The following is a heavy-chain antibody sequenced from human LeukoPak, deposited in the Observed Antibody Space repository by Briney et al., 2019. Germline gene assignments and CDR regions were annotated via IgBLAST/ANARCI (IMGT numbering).Heavy chain of an antibody. D-gene: IGHD1-26*01. CDR1: GGSISSNNYY. CDR2: IYFSGST. V-gene: IGHV4-39*01. CDR3: ARHVSGTYLNLVDN. J-gene: IGHJ4*02. Sequence: SETLSLTCTVSGGSISSNNYYWGWIRQPPGKGLEWIGSIYFSGSTYYNPSLKIRVTISVETSKHHFSLKVSSVTAADPAVYYCARHVSGTYLNLVDNWGQGTLVTVSS.